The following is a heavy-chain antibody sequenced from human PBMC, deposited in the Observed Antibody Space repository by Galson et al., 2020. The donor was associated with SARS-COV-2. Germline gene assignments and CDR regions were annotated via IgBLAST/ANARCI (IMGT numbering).Heavy chain of an antibody. V-gene: IGHV3-9*01. J-gene: IGHJ6*02. CDR2: ISWNSGSI. CDR3: AKDHSRGLYGMDV. D-gene: IGHD3-10*01. CDR1: GFTFDDYA. Sequence: GGSLRLSCAASGFTFDDYAMHWVRQAPGKGLEWVSGISWNSGSIGYADSVKGRFTISRDNAKTSLYLQMNSLRAEDTALYYCAKDHSRGLYGMDVWGQGTTVTVSS.